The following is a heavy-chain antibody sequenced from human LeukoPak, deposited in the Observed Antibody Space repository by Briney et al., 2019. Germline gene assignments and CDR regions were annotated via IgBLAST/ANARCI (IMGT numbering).Heavy chain of an antibody. CDR1: GFTFDDYA. D-gene: IGHD2-2*01. J-gene: IGHJ4*02. CDR3: AKDISRNFVVVPAADY. CDR2: ISGDGGST. V-gene: IGHV3-43*02. Sequence: GGSLRLSCAASGFTFDDYAMHWVRQPPGKSLECVSLISGDGGSTYYEDSVKGRFTVSRDNSKNSLYLQMNSLRTEDTALYYCAKDISRNFVVVPAADYWGQGNPGHRLL.